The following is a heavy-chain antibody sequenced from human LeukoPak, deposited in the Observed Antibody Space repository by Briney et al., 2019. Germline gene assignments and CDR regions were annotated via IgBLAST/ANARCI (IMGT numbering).Heavy chain of an antibody. J-gene: IGHJ4*02. D-gene: IGHD3-22*01. V-gene: IGHV4-59*01. CDR3: ARGDDSSGSDDY. CDR1: GGSLSSYY. CDR2: IYYSGST. Sequence: SETLSLTCTVSGGSLSSYYWSWIRQPPGKGLEWIGYIYYSGSTNYNPSLKSRVTISVDTSKNQFSLKLSSVTAADTAVYYCARGDDSSGSDDYWGQGTLVTVSS.